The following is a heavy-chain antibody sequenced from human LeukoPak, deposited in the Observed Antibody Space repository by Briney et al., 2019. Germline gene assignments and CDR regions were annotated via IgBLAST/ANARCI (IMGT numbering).Heavy chain of an antibody. CDR1: GYTFTSYA. V-gene: IGHV1-3*01. CDR3: ARDGRTGYSSGWYNAFDI. Sequence: GASVKVSCKASGYTFTSYAMHWVRQAPGQRLEWMGWINAGNGNTKYSQKFQGRVTITADESTSTAYMELSSLRSEDTAVYYCARDGRTGYSSGWYNAFDIWGQGTMVTVSS. J-gene: IGHJ3*02. CDR2: INAGNGNT. D-gene: IGHD6-19*01.